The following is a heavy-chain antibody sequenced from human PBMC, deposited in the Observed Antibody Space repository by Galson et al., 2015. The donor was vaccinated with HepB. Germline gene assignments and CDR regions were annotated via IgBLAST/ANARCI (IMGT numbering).Heavy chain of an antibody. CDR3: AKDVDYWSGYKDY. Sequence: SLRLSCAASEFTFSSSWMTWVRQAPGKGLEWVANIKEDGSEKNYVDSVKGRFTISRDNSKNTVYLQMNSLRAEDTAVYYCAKDVDYWSGYKDYWGQGTLVTVSS. D-gene: IGHD3-3*01. CDR1: EFTFSSSW. V-gene: IGHV3-7*03. J-gene: IGHJ4*02. CDR2: IKEDGSEK.